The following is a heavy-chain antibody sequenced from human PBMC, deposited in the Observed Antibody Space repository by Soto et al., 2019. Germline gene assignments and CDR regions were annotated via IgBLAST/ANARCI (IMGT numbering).Heavy chain of an antibody. V-gene: IGHV3-23*01. CDR1: GFTFSSYD. CDR3: AKESTVGSPGDYFDS. CDR2: IGVYANT. D-gene: IGHD1-26*01. Sequence: HPGGSLRLSCAASGFTFSSYDMNWVRQAPGKGLEWVSAIGVYANTYYADSVKGRFTISRDDSRNTVHLQLNGLRVDDTAVYYCAKESTVGSPGDYFDSWGQGTLVTVSS. J-gene: IGHJ4*02.